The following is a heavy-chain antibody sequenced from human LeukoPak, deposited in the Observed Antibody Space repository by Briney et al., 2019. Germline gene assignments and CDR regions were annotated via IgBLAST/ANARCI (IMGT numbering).Heavy chain of an antibody. Sequence: SVKVSCKASGYTFTSYDINWVRQAPGQGLEWMGGIIPMFGTANYAQKFQGRLTITADKSTNTGYMELSSLRSEDTAVYYCARRADWQLLEYYYYYMDVWGKGTTVTVSS. CDR2: IIPMFGTA. J-gene: IGHJ6*03. D-gene: IGHD6-6*01. V-gene: IGHV1-69*06. CDR3: ARRADWQLLEYYYYYMDV. CDR1: GYTFTSYD.